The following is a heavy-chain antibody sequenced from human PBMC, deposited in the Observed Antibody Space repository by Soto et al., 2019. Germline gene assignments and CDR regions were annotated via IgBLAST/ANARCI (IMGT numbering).Heavy chain of an antibody. CDR3: ASSTMVRGVWGIDP. D-gene: IGHD3-10*01. CDR1: GYTFTSYH. CDR2: MNPNSGNT. J-gene: IGHJ5*02. Sequence: ASVKVSCKGSGYTFTSYHINWVRQATGQGLEWMGWMNPNSGNTGYAQTLQGRVTMTWDTSISTAYMELSSLRSEDSAVYYCASSTMVRGVWGIDPWGQGTQVTSPQ. V-gene: IGHV1-8*01.